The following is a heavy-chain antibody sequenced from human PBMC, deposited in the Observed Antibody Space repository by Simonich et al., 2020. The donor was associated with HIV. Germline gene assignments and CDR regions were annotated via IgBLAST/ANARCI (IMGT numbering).Heavy chain of an antibody. V-gene: IGHV4-34*01. Sequence: QVQPQQWGAGLLKPSETLSLTCAVYGGSFSGYYWSWIRQPPGKGLEWIGEINHSGSTNYNPSLKSRVTISVDTSKNQFSLKLSSVTAADTAVYYCAHGSGSYPVATGLIWGQGILVTVSS. J-gene: IGHJ4*02. CDR3: AHGSGSYPVATGLI. D-gene: IGHD3-10*01. CDR1: GGSFSGYY. CDR2: INHSGST.